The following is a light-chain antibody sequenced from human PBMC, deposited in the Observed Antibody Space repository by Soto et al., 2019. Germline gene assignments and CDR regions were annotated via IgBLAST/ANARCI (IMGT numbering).Light chain of an antibody. V-gene: IGLV2-8*01. J-gene: IGLJ3*02. CDR1: SSDVGGYNS. Sequence: QSALTQPPSASGSPGQSVTISCTGTSSDVGGYNSVSWYQQHPGKAPKVIIYEGTKRPSGVPDRFSGSKSGNTASLTVSGLQAEDDAYYYCSSYAGSNNVLFGGGTQLTVL. CDR3: SSYAGSNNVL. CDR2: EGT.